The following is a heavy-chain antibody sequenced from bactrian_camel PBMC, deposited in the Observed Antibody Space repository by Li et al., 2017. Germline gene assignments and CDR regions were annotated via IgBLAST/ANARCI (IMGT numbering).Heavy chain of an antibody. CDR1: GFDFSAIT. CDR2: ITGAGGST. V-gene: IGHV3S31*01. D-gene: IGHD6*01. J-gene: IGHJ4*01. CDR3: AARRTAVCNSWYNNWGQGSWYNF. Sequence: VQLVESGGGSAQPGGSLRLSCVASGFDFSAITMTWVRQAPGKGLEWVSVITGAGGSTYYRASVKGRFTISQDNAKNTMYLQMNSLKPEDTAMYYCAARRTAVCNSWYNNWGQGSWYNFWGQGTQVTVS.